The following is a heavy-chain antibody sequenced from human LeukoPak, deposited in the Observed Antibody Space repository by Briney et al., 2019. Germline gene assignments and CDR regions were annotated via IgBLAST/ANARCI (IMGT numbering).Heavy chain of an antibody. V-gene: IGHV3-7*01. CDR3: AREGNYDILTGYPYDAFDI. J-gene: IGHJ3*02. Sequence: GGSLRLSCAASGFTFSSYWMSWVRQAPGKGLEWVANIKQDGSEKYYVDSVKGRFTISRDNAKNSLYLQMNSLRAEDTAVYYCAREGNYDILTGYPYDAFDIWGQGTMVTVSS. CDR1: GFTFSSYW. D-gene: IGHD3-9*01. CDR2: IKQDGSEK.